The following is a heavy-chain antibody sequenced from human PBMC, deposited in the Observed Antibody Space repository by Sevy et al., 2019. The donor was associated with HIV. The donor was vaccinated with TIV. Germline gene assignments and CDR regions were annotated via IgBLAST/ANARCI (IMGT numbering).Heavy chain of an antibody. CDR3: ARAREKYYYDSSGYYLELGAFDI. CDR1: GFTFSSYA. Sequence: GGSLRLSCAASGFTFSSYAMHWVRQAPGKGLEWVAVISYDGSNKYYADSVKGRFTISRDNSKNTLYLQMNSLRAEYTAVYYCARAREKYYYDSSGYYLELGAFDIWGQGTMVTVSS. D-gene: IGHD3-22*01. V-gene: IGHV3-30-3*01. CDR2: ISYDGSNK. J-gene: IGHJ3*02.